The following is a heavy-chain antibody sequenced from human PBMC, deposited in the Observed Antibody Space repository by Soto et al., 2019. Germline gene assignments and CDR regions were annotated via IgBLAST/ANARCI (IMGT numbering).Heavy chain of an antibody. CDR3: ARVPAGDYFDY. J-gene: IGHJ4*02. V-gene: IGHV4-31*03. CDR2: IYYSGGT. D-gene: IGHD2-2*01. CDR1: GGSISSGNYY. Sequence: SETLSLTCTVSGGSISSGNYYWSWFRQHPGKGLEWIGYIYYSGGTYYNPSLKSRVTLSVDTSKNQFSLKLSSVTAAETAVYYCARVPAGDYFDYWGQGTLVTVSS.